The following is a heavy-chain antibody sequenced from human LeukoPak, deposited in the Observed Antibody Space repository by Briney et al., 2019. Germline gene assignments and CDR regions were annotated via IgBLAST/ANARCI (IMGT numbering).Heavy chain of an antibody. V-gene: IGHV1-18*04. J-gene: IGHJ3*02. D-gene: IGHD6-19*01. CDR2: ISAYNGNT. Sequence: GASVKVSCKASGYTFTGYYMHWVRQAPGQGLEWMGWISAYNGNTNYAQKLQGRVTMTTDTSTSTAYMELRSLRSDDTAVYYCARWEWSSGWYGDAFDIWGQGTMVTVSS. CDR3: ARWEWSSGWYGDAFDI. CDR1: GYTFTGYY.